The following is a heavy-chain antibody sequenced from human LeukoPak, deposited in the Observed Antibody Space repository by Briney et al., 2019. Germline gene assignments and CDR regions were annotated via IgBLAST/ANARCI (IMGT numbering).Heavy chain of an antibody. CDR2: IYYSGST. Sequence: SETLSLTCTVSGGSISSSSYYWGWIRQPPGKGLEWIGSIYYSGSTYYNPSLKSRVTISVDTSKNQFSLKLSSVTAADTAVYYCARRSMVRGEGIDPWGQGTLVTVSS. D-gene: IGHD3-10*01. CDR3: ARRSMVRGEGIDP. V-gene: IGHV4-39*07. CDR1: GGSISSSSYY. J-gene: IGHJ5*02.